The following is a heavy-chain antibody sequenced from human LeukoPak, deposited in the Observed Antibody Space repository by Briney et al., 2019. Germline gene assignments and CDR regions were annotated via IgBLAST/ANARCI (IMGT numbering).Heavy chain of an antibody. D-gene: IGHD3-10*01. CDR1: GYTFTGYY. V-gene: IGHV1-2*02. J-gene: IGHJ5*02. CDR2: INPNRGGR. Sequence: GASVKVSCKASGYTFTGYYMHWVRQAPGQGLEWMGWINPNRGGRNYAQKFQGRGSMTRDTSISTAYMELSRLRSDDTAVSYCAAAPWGYYGTWGQGTLVTVSS. CDR3: AAAPWGYYGT.